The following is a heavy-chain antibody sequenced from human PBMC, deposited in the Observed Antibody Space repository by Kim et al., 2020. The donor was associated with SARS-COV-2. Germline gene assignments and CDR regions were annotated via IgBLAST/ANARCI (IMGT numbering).Heavy chain of an antibody. CDR2: IYYSGST. J-gene: IGHJ3*02. CDR1: GGSISSGDYY. Sequence: SETLSLTCTVSGGSISSGDYYWSWIRQPPGKGLEWIGYIYYSGSTYYNPSLKSRVTISVDTSKNQFSLKLSSVTAADTAVYYCARLGFGELLAPNAFDIWGQGTMVTVSS. D-gene: IGHD3-10*01. CDR3: ARLGFGELLAPNAFDI. V-gene: IGHV4-30-4*01.